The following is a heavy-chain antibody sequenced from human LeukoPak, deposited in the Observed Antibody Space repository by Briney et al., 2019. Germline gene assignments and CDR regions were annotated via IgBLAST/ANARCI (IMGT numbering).Heavy chain of an antibody. V-gene: IGHV3-21*01. D-gene: IGHD3-10*01. CDR2: ITTISHYI. CDR3: ARSGGPGTYHQLRYNWFDP. Sequence: PGGSLRLSCAASGFTLSDYYMNWVRQAPGKGLEWLSSITTISHYIYYAGAVRGRFTISRDNAKNSLYLQMNSLRREDTAVYYCARSGGPGTYHQLRYNWFDPWGQGTLVTVSS. J-gene: IGHJ5*02. CDR1: GFTLSDYY.